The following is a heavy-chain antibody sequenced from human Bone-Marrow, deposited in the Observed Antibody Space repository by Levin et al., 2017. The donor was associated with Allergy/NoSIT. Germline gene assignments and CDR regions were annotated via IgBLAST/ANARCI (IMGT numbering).Heavy chain of an antibody. V-gene: IGHV4-30-2*01. J-gene: IGHJ2*01. CDR2: IYHTGST. CDR3: ARVEFGGNSGYFDL. CDR1: CGSISNAGYS. Sequence: SQTLSLPCAVSCGSISNAGYSWSWIRQPPGKGLEWIGYIYHTGSTYYNPSLKSRVTISVDRSKNHFSLRLSSVTAADAAVYYCARVEFGGNSGYFDLWGRGILVTVSS. D-gene: IGHD4-23*01.